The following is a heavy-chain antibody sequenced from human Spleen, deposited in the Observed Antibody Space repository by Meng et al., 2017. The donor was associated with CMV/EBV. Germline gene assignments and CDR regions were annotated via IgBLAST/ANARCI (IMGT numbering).Heavy chain of an antibody. CDR1: VYTFTSYG. CDR3: ARESRDGYNSFDY. CDR2: ISAYNGNT. J-gene: IGHJ4*02. V-gene: IGHV1-18*01. Sequence: TASVYTFTSYGISWVRQAPGQGLEWMGWISAYNGNTNYAQKLQGRVTMTTDTSTSTAYMELRSLRSDDTAVYYCARESRDGYNSFDYWGQGTLVTVSS. D-gene: IGHD5-24*01.